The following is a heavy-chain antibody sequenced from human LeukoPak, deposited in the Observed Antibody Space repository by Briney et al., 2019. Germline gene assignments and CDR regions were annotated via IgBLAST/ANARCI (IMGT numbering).Heavy chain of an antibody. Sequence: PSETLSLTCTVSGGSISSSIYWGWIRQPPGRGLEWIGSIYYSGSTSYNPSLKSRVSISVDKSKNQFSLILSSVTAADTAVYYCASARWDYWGQGTLVTVSS. CDR3: ASARWDY. CDR1: GGSISSSIY. J-gene: IGHJ4*02. CDR2: IYYSGST. V-gene: IGHV4-39*07.